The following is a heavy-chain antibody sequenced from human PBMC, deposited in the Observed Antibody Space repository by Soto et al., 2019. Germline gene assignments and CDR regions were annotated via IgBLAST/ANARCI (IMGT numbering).Heavy chain of an antibody. D-gene: IGHD3-3*01. V-gene: IGHV3-23*01. CDR3: AKGFDGVLWSGYWLGWFDP. J-gene: IGHJ5*02. Sequence: GGSLRLSCAASGFTFSSYAMSWVRQAPGKGLEWVSAISGSGGSTYYADSVKGRFTISRDNSKNTLYLQMNSLRAEDTAVYYCAKGFDGVLWSGYWLGWFDPWGQGTLVTVSS. CDR1: GFTFSSYA. CDR2: ISGSGGST.